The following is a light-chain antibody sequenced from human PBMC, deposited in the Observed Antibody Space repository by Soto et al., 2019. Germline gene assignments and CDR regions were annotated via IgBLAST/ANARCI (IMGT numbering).Light chain of an antibody. CDR1: NSNIETNY. J-gene: IGLJ3*02. V-gene: IGLV1-47*01. CDR2: RNS. CDR3: ASWDDSLIGWV. Sequence: QSVLTQPPSASGTPGQTVVISCSGSNSNIETNYVFWYQQLPGAAPKPLMYRNSQRPSGVPDRFSGSKSGTSASLAISGLRSDDEADYYYASWDDSLIGWVFGGGTKVTVL.